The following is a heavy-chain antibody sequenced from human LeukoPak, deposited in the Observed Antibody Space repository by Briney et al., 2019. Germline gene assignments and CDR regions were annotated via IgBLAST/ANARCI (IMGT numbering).Heavy chain of an antibody. CDR2: ITWNSGYK. J-gene: IGHJ4*02. D-gene: IGHD4-23*01. CDR1: GFTFEHYG. CDR3: AKASDYGGNEFDY. V-gene: IGHV3-9*01. Sequence: PGGSLRLSCAASGFTFEHYGMHWVRQVPGKGLEGVSYITWNSGYKGYADSVKGRFAISRDNAKNSLHVQMNSLTGDDTAFYYCAKASDYGGNEFDYWGQGTLVTVSS.